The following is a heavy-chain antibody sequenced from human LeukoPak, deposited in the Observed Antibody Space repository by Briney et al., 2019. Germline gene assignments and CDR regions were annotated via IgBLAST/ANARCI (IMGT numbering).Heavy chain of an antibody. Sequence: PGGSLRLSCAASGFTFSSYSMNWVRQAPGKGLEWVSYISSSTSTIYYADSVKGRFTISRDNGKDSLYLQMNSLRAEDTAVYYCASSSYGYAFFDFWGQGALVTVSS. CDR2: ISSSTSTI. CDR3: ASSSYGYAFFDF. CDR1: GFTFSSYS. J-gene: IGHJ4*02. V-gene: IGHV3-48*01. D-gene: IGHD5-18*01.